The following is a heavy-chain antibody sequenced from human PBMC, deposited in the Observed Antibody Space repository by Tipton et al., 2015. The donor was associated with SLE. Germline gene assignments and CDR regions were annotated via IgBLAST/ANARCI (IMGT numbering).Heavy chain of an antibody. Sequence: TLSLTCAVYGGSFSGYYWSWIRQPPGKGLEWIGEINHSGSTNYNPSLKSRVTISVDTSKNQFSLKLSSVTAADTAVYYCARELCSGGSCYSDWFDPWGQGTLVTVSS. CDR2: INHSGST. J-gene: IGHJ5*02. CDR3: ARELCSGGSCYSDWFDP. CDR1: GGSFSGYY. V-gene: IGHV4-34*01. D-gene: IGHD2-15*01.